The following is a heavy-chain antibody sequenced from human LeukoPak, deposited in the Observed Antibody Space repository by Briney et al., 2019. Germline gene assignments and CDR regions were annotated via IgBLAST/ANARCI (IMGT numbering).Heavy chain of an antibody. J-gene: IGHJ4*02. CDR1: GFTFSSYG. CDR2: IWNDGSDK. Sequence: RGSLRLSCAASGFTFSSYGMHWARQAPGKGLEWVAVIWNDGSDKYYADSVKGRFTISRDNSKNTLYLQMNSLRAEDTAVYYCAKPTRGSGSFLIDFWGQGTLITVSS. CDR3: AKPTRGSGSFLIDF. D-gene: IGHD1-26*01. V-gene: IGHV3-33*06.